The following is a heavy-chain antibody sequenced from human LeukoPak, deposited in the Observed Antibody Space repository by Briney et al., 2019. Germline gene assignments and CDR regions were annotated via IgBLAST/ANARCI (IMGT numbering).Heavy chain of an antibody. D-gene: IGHD3-16*01. CDR3: ARDPGYESWSPFWGGMDV. J-gene: IGHJ6*04. V-gene: IGHV3-74*01. CDR1: GFTFSSSW. CDR2: ITRDGSST. Sequence: GGSLRPSCAASGFTFSSSWMHWVRQAPGKGLVWVSRITRDGSSTTYADSVKGRFTTSRDNAKNTLYLQMDSLRDDDTAVYYCARDPGYESWSPFWGGMDVWGNGTTVIVSS.